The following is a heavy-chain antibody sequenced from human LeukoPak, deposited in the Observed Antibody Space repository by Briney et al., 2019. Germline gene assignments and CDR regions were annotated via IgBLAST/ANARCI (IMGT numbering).Heavy chain of an antibody. CDR1: GGSISGYY. CDR3: ARDWGAAQTFYFDY. Sequence: SETLSLTCTVSGGSISGYYWSWIRQPAGKGLEYIGHIYTSGSTNYNPSLKSRVTMSVDPSKNQFSLRLSSVTAADTAVYYCARDWGAAQTFYFDYWGQGTLVIVSS. V-gene: IGHV4-4*07. CDR2: IYTSGST. J-gene: IGHJ4*02. D-gene: IGHD3-16*01.